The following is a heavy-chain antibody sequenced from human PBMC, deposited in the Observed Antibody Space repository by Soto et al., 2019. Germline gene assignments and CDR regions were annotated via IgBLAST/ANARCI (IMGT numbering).Heavy chain of an antibody. J-gene: IGHJ4*02. V-gene: IGHV1-3*01. Sequence: GASVKVSCKASGYTFTSYAMHWVRQAPGQRLEWMGWINAGNGNTKYSQKFQGRVTITRDTSASTAYMELSSLRSEDTAVYYCARDVTIVRGVIMTPLGYWGEGALVTVSS. D-gene: IGHD3-10*01. CDR1: GYTFTSYA. CDR3: ARDVTIVRGVIMTPLGY. CDR2: INAGNGNT.